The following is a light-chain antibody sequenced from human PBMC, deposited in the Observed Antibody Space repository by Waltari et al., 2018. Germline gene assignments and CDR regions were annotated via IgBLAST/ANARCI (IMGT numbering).Light chain of an antibody. CDR2: TNN. J-gene: IGLJ3*02. CDR1: SPNIGSNT. Sequence: QSVLTQSPSASGTPGQRVTISCSGSSPNIGSNTVNWYKQVPGTAPKLLISTNNQRPSGVPDRFSGSKSVTSASLAISGLQSEDEADYFCAAWDDSLNGWVFGGGTKLSVL. V-gene: IGLV1-44*01. CDR3: AAWDDSLNGWV.